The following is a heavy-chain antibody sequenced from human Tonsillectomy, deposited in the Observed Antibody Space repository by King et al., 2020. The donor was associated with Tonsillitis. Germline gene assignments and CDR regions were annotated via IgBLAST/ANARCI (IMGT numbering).Heavy chain of an antibody. V-gene: IGHV3-13*01. CDR1: GFTFSSYD. D-gene: IGHD2-15*01. CDR3: ARMVRMGYCSGGSCYSIRYGMDI. Sequence: QLVQSGGGLVQPGGSLRLSCAASGFTFSSYDMHWVRQATGKGLEWVSAIGTAGDTYYPGSVKGRFTISRENAKNSLYLQMNSPRAGDTAVYYCARMVRMGYCSGGSCYSIRYGMDIWGQGTTVTVSS. CDR2: IGTAGDT. J-gene: IGHJ6*02.